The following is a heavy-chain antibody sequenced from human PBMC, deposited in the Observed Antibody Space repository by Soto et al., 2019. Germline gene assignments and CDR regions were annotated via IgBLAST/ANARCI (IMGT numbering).Heavy chain of an antibody. CDR2: IIPIFGTA. Sequence: ASVKVSCKASGGTFSSYAISWVRQAPGQGLEWVGGIIPIFGTANYAQKFQGRVTITADESTSTAYMELSSLRSEDTAVYYCARELNTDSSAYYSFAYWGQGTLVTVSS. CDR1: GGTFSSYA. CDR3: ARELNTDSSAYYSFAY. D-gene: IGHD3-22*01. V-gene: IGHV1-69*13. J-gene: IGHJ4*02.